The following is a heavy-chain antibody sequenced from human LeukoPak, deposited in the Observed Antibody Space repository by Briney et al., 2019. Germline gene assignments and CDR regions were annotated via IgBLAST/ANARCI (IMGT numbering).Heavy chain of an antibody. Sequence: PGGSLRLSCAASGLTRSDYYMTWIRQAPGKGLEWGSYISSSGGSGNIYYADSVKGRFTISKDNAKNSLYLQMKSLTAEDTAMYYCARDGHRLNDAFDIWGQGTMVTVPS. CDR2: ISSSGGSGNI. CDR3: ARDGHRLNDAFDI. D-gene: IGHD6-19*01. CDR1: GLTRSDYY. J-gene: IGHJ3*02. V-gene: IGHV3-11*04.